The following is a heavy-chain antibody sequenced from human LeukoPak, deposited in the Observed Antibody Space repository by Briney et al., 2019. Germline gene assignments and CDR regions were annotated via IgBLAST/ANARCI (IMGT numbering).Heavy chain of an antibody. J-gene: IGHJ5*02. Sequence: LRLSCAASGFTVSSNYMSWVRQPPGKGLEWIGSIYHSGSTYYNPSLKSRVTISVDTSKNQFSLKLSSVTAADTAVYYCARTLGYCSSTSCYTGPFDPWGQGTLVTVSS. CDR1: GFTVSSNY. CDR2: IYHSGST. CDR3: ARTLGYCSSTSCYTGPFDP. V-gene: IGHV4-38-2*01. D-gene: IGHD2-2*02.